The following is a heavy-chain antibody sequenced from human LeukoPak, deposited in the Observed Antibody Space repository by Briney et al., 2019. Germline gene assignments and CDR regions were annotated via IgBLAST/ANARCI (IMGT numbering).Heavy chain of an antibody. D-gene: IGHD6-13*01. Sequence: GGSLRLSCAASGFTFSSYSMNWVRQAPGKGLEWVSSISSSSSYIYYADSVKGRFTISRDNAKNSLYLQMNSLRAEDTAVYYCARDRAAAGTTVVDYWGQGTLVTVSS. CDR1: GFTFSSYS. V-gene: IGHV3-21*01. CDR3: ARDRAAAGTTVVDY. J-gene: IGHJ4*02. CDR2: ISSSSSYI.